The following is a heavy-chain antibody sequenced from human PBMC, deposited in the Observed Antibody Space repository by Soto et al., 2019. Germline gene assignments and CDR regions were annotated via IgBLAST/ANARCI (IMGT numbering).Heavy chain of an antibody. Sequence: QLQLVQSGAEVKKAGSSVKFSCKASGGTLSTNAISWVRQAPGQVLEWMGAIIPMFGSPKYAQKFLARVTITADNTTSTIYMEMISLTSADTAVYYCAIGGFVDGLYNAMDAWGQGTTVAVSS. CDR1: GGTLSTNA. J-gene: IGHJ6*02. V-gene: IGHV1-69*06. CDR3: AIGGFVDGLYNAMDA. CDR2: IIPMFGSP. D-gene: IGHD2-8*01.